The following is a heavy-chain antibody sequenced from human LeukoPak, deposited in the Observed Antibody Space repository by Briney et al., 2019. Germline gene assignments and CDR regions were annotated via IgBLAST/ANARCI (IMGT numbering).Heavy chain of an antibody. Sequence: SETLSLTCAVSGASINDFYWTWIRQPPGKGLEWIGYVYYGGSANYNPSLKSRVSMSVDTSKNQFSLTLTSVTVADTAFYYCARGGIRGYSAFDNLDFWGLGTHVTVSS. CDR3: ARGGIRGYSAFDNLDF. J-gene: IGHJ4*02. V-gene: IGHV4-59*01. D-gene: IGHD5-12*01. CDR2: VYYGGSA. CDR1: GASINDFY.